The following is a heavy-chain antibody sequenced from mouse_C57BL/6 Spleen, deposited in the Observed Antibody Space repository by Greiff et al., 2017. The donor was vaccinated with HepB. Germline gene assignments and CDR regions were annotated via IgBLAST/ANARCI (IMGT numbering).Heavy chain of an antibody. Sequence: QVQLQQSGPELVKPGASVKISCKGSGYTFTDYAMHWVKQSHAKSLEWIGVISTYYGDASYNQKFKDKATMTVDKSSSTAYMELARLTSEDSAVYYCARSSITTVVAGDYFDYWGQGTTLTVSS. V-gene: IGHV1-67*01. CDR1: GYTFTDYA. J-gene: IGHJ2*01. CDR2: ISTYYGDA. CDR3: ARSSITTVVAGDYFDY. D-gene: IGHD1-1*01.